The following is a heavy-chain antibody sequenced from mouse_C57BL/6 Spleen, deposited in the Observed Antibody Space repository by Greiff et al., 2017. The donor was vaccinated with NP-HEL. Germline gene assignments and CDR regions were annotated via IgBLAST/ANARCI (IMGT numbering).Heavy chain of an antibody. Sequence: EVQLVESGGGLVKPGGSLKLSCAASGFTFSSYTMSWVRQTPEKRLEWVATISGGGGNTYYPDSVKGRFTISRDNAKNTLYLQMSSLRSEDTALYYCASPLYYGKGYYAMDYWGQGTSVTVSS. V-gene: IGHV5-9*01. CDR3: ASPLYYGKGYYAMDY. CDR2: ISGGGGNT. D-gene: IGHD2-1*01. J-gene: IGHJ4*01. CDR1: GFTFSSYT.